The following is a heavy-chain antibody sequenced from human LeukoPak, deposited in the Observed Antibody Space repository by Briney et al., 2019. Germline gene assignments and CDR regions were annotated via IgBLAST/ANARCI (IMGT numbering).Heavy chain of an antibody. CDR3: ARDFYDY. CDR2: ISYDGTNK. D-gene: IGHD2/OR15-2a*01. Sequence: GGSLRLSCAASGFSFSAYSMRWVRQAPGKGLEWVADISYDGTNKYYADSVKGRFTISRDNSKYTLYLQMNGLSAEDAAVYYWARDFYDYWGQGTLVSVSS. V-gene: IGHV3-30*04. J-gene: IGHJ4*02. CDR1: GFSFSAYS.